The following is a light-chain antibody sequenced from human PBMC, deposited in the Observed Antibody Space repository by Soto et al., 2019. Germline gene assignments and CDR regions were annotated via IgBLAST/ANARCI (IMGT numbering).Light chain of an antibody. CDR1: KSLVYSDGNTH. V-gene: IGKV2-30*01. Sequence: DVVLTQSPLSLPVNFGQPASISCRSSKSLVYSDGNTHLSWFHQRPGQSPRRLIYRVSSRDSGVPDRFSGSGSGTDFTLEISRVAAEDVGIYFCTQGTHWPRTFGQGTKVEV. CDR2: RVS. J-gene: IGKJ1*01. CDR3: TQGTHWPRT.